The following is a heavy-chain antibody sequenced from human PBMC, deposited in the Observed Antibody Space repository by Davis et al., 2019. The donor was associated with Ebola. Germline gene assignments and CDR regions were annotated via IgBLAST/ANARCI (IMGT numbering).Heavy chain of an antibody. J-gene: IGHJ4*02. Sequence: MPSETLSLTCTVSGGSISGFFWSWIRQSPGEGLEWIGYIHGSGRTSYNPPFKSRVTISLDMSKNQFSLKVGSVTAADTAVYYCVRHVRGYDGGQGIPVTVSS. CDR2: IHGSGRT. D-gene: IGHD5-12*01. V-gene: IGHV4-59*08. CDR1: GGSISGFF. CDR3: VRHVRGYD.